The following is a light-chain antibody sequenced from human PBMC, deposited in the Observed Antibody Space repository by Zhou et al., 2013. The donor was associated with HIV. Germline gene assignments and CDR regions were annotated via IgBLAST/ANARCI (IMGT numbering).Light chain of an antibody. CDR1: PGIDRY. V-gene: IGKV1-9*01. CDR2: GAS. CDR3: QQYKTYST. J-gene: IGKJ1*01. Sequence: DIQLTQSPSLLAASVGDRVTITCRASPGIDRYLAWYQQRPGKAPKLLIYGASTLQTGVPSRFSGSGSGTHFTLTISSLQPDDFATYYCQQYKTYSTFGQGTQVEIK.